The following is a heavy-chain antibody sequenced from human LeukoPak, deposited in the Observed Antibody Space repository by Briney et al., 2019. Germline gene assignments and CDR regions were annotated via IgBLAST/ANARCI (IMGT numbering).Heavy chain of an antibody. D-gene: IGHD6-13*01. CDR3: ARFEGIAAAGSWFDP. V-gene: IGHV1-69*04. J-gene: IGHJ5*02. CDR2: IIPILGIA. CDR1: GGTFSSYA. Sequence: ASVKVSCKASGGTFSSYAISWVRQAPGQGLEWMGRIIPILGIANYAQKFQGRVTITADKSTSTAYMELSSLRSEDTAVYYCARFEGIAAAGSWFDPWGQGTLVTVSS.